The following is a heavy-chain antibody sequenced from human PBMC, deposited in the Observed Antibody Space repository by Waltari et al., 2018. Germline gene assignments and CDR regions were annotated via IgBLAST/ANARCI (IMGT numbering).Heavy chain of an antibody. CDR1: GYSFATYW. CDR3: VRGLLGGYERGWFDP. CDR2: IYPDDSDT. Sequence: EVQLVQSGAEVKKPGESLKLSCKASGYSFATYWVGWVRQMPGKGLEWMGIIYPDDSDTTYSPSFQGQVTISADKSINTAYLHWSSLKASDTGIYYCVRGLLGGYERGWFDPWGQGTLVTVSS. V-gene: IGHV5-51*01. D-gene: IGHD5-12*01. J-gene: IGHJ5*02.